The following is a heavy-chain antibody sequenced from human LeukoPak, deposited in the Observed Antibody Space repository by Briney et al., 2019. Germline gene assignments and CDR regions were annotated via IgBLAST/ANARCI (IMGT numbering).Heavy chain of an antibody. CDR3: ARGVAGTALDY. V-gene: IGHV4-30-2*01. CDR1: GGSISSGDNS. D-gene: IGHD1-14*01. Sequence: SETLSLTCAVSGGSISSGDNSWNWIRQPPGKGLEWIGDIYYSGSTYYNPSLKSRVTISVDRSKNQFSLKLSSVTAADTAVYYCARGVAGTALDYWGQGTLVTVSS. CDR2: IYYSGST. J-gene: IGHJ4*02.